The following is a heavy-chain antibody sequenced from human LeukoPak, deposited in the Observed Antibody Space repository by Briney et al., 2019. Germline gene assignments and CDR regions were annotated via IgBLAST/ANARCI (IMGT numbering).Heavy chain of an antibody. D-gene: IGHD3-22*01. CDR2: IYYSGST. CDR3: ARHYYDRPLLDY. Sequence: SETLSLTCTVSGGSISSYYWSWIRQPPGKGLEWIGYIYYSGSTNYNPSLKSRVTISVDTSKNQFSLMLSSVTAADTAVYYCARHYYDRPLLDYWGQGTLVTVSS. J-gene: IGHJ4*02. CDR1: GGSISSYY. V-gene: IGHV4-59*08.